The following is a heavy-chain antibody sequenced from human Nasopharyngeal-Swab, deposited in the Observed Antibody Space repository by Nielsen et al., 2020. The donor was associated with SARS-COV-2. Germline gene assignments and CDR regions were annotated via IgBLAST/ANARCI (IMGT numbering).Heavy chain of an antibody. CDR2: FDPEDGET. J-gene: IGHJ4*02. Sequence: ASVKVSCKVSGYTLTELSMHWVRQAPGKGLEWMGGFDPEDGETIYAQKFQGRVTMTEDTSTDTAYMELNSLRSEDTAVYYCATGTWYYDSSGYIPLLYWGQGTLVTVSS. CDR3: ATGTWYYDSSGYIPLLY. V-gene: IGHV1-24*01. CDR1: GYTLTELS. D-gene: IGHD3-22*01.